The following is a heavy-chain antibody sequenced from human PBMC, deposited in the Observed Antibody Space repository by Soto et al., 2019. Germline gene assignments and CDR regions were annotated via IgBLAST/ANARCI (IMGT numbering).Heavy chain of an antibody. V-gene: IGHV4-34*01. CDR1: GGSFSGYY. CDR2: INHSGST. J-gene: IGHJ6*03. CDR3: ARGHSLRLTGTRAYYYYYYMDV. D-gene: IGHD1-20*01. Sequence: SETLSLTCAVYGGSFSGYYWSWIRQPPGKGLEWIGEINHSGSTNYNPSLKSRVTISVDTSKNQFSLKLSSVTAADTAVYYCARGHSLRLTGTRAYYYYYYMDVWGKGTTVTVSS.